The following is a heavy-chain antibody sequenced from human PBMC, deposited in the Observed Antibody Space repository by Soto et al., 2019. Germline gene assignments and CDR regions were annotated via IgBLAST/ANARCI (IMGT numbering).Heavy chain of an antibody. CDR2: VSQDGTA. Sequence: VQLLESGGGLAQPGGSLRLSCAASGFTFSTYTMAWVRQAPGRGPEWVAGVSQDGTAHYADSVKGRSTISRDNSRATVSLQMITLRGEDTAVYYCAKDMRPDGVWDFDYWGQGTLVTVSS. CDR3: AKDMRPDGVWDFDY. D-gene: IGHD4-17*01. CDR1: GFTFSTYT. J-gene: IGHJ4*02. V-gene: IGHV3-23*01.